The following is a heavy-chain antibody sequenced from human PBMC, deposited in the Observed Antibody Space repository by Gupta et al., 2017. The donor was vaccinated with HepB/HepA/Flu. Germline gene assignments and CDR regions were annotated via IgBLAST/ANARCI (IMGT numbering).Heavy chain of an antibody. CDR2: IDNTGTIT. D-gene: IGHD3-9*01. J-gene: IGHJ4*02. CDR3: ARDLDWIFYDY. V-gene: IGHV3-74*03. Sequence: QTPGKGLVWVSRIDNTGTITTYADSVRGRFTTSRDNAKNTLYLQMNSPTAEDTAVYYCARDLDWIFYDYWGQGTLVTVSS.